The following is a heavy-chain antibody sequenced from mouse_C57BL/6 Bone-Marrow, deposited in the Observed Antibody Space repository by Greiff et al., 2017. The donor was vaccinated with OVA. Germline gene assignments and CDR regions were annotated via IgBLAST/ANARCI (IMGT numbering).Heavy chain of an antibody. CDR1: GYTFTSYW. CDR3: ARVRLFAFAY. V-gene: IGHV1-64*01. J-gene: IGHJ3*01. Sequence: QVQLQQPGAELVKPGASVKLSCKASGYTFTSYWMHWVKQRPGQGLEWIGMIHPNSGSTNYNEKFKSKATLTVDKSSSTAYMQLSSLASEDSAVYYCARVRLFAFAYWGQGTLVTVSA. CDR2: IHPNSGST. D-gene: IGHD3-2*02.